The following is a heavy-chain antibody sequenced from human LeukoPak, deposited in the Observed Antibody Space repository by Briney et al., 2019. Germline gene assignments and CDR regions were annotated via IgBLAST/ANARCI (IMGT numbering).Heavy chain of an antibody. CDR3: ARGTTYDYVWGSFYYFDY. Sequence: SVKVSCKASGGTFRSYAISWVRQAPGQGLEWMGGIIAIFGTANYAQKLQGRVTITADESTSTAYMELSSLRSEDTAVYYCARGTTYDYVWGSFYYFDYWGQGTLVTVSS. CDR2: IIAIFGTA. V-gene: IGHV1-69*01. CDR1: GGTFRSYA. D-gene: IGHD3-16*01. J-gene: IGHJ4*02.